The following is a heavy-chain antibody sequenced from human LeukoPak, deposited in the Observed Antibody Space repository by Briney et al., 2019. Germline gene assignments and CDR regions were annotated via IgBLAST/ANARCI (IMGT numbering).Heavy chain of an antibody. CDR1: GYRFTRNW. CDR2: IYPGDSDT. Sequence: GESLKISCKGSGYRFTRNWIAWVRQMPGKGLEWMGIIYPGDSDTRYSPSFQGQVTISVDTSINTAYLQWSSLKASDTAMYYCARGGDIYGSYYLDYWGQGTRVTVSS. V-gene: IGHV5-51*01. J-gene: IGHJ4*02. D-gene: IGHD5-18*01. CDR3: ARGGDIYGSYYLDY.